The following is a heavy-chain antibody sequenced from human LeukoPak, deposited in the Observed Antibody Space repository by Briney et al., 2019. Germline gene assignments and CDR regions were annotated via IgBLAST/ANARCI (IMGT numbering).Heavy chain of an antibody. CDR2: IKQDGSEK. J-gene: IGHJ4*02. CDR1: GFTFSSYC. D-gene: IGHD2/OR15-2a*01. Sequence: GGSLRLSCAASGFTFSSYCMSWVRQAPGKGLEWVANIKQDGSEKYYVDSVKGRFTISRDNAKNSLYLQMNSLRAEDTAVYYCARGTPSLFYGTDHFDYWGQGTLVTVSS. V-gene: IGHV3-7*04. CDR3: ARGTPSLFYGTDHFDY.